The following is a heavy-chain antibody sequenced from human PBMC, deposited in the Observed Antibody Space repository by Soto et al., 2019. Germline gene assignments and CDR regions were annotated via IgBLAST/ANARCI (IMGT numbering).Heavy chain of an antibody. Sequence: GGSLRLSCAASGFTVTVNYMSWVRQAPGKGLEWVSVIYGGGSTYYADSGKGRFTISRDNSKNTLYLQFNSLRADDTAVYSCAMSSRGFDAFVIWGQGTMHTVS. CDR3: AMSSRGFDAFVI. CDR2: IYGGGST. V-gene: IGHV3-53*01. J-gene: IGHJ3*02. CDR1: GFTVTVNY. D-gene: IGHD6-19*01.